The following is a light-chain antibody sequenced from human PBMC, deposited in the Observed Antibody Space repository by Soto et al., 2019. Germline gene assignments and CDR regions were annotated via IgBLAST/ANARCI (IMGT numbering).Light chain of an antibody. J-gene: IGLJ2*01. CDR1: SSDVGGYNY. CDR3: SSYAGSNNVI. Sequence: QSALTQPPSASGSPEQSVTISCTGTSSDVGGYNYVSWYQQHPGKAPKLMIYEVTKRPSGVPDRFSGSKSGNTASLTVSGLQADDESDYYCSSYAGSNNVIFGGGTQLTVL. CDR2: EVT. V-gene: IGLV2-8*01.